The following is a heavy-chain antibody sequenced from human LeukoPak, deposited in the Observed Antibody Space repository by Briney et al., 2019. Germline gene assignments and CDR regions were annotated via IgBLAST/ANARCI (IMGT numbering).Heavy chain of an antibody. CDR3: ARGVTIFGVVIPYFDY. CDR1: GYTFTGYY. J-gene: IGHJ4*02. D-gene: IGHD3-3*01. V-gene: IGHV1-2*02. Sequence: ASVKVSCKASGYTFTGYYMHWVRQAPGQGLEWMGWINPNSGGTNYAQKFQGRVTMTRDTSISTAYMELSRLRSDDTAVYYCARGVTIFGVVIPYFDYWGQGTLVTVSS. CDR2: INPNSGGT.